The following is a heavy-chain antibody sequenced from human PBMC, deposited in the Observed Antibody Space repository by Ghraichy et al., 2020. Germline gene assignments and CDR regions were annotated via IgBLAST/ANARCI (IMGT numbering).Heavy chain of an antibody. Sequence: QTLSLTCAISGDSVSSNSAVWNWIRQSPSRGLEWLGRTYYRSKWYNDYAVSVKSRITINTDTSKNQFSLLLNSVNTEDTAVYYCAKEEVGATYCMDVWGKGTTVTVSS. CDR3: AKEEVGATYCMDV. J-gene: IGHJ6*03. CDR2: TYYRSKWYN. CDR1: GDSVSSNSAV. V-gene: IGHV6-1*01. D-gene: IGHD1-26*01.